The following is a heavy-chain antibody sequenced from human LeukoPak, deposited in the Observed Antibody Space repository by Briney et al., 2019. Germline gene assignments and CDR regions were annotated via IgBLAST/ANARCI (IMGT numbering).Heavy chain of an antibody. J-gene: IGHJ5*02. CDR1: GYTFTSYG. V-gene: IGHV1-18*01. D-gene: IGHD3-22*01. CDR3: ARGDSSGYYYGPLVDWFDP. CDR2: ISAYNGNT. Sequence: PAASVKVSCKASGYTFTSYGISWVRQAPGQGLEWMGRISAYNGNTNYAQKLQGRVTMTTDTSTSTAYMELRSLRSDDTAVYYCARGDSSGYYYGPLVDWFDPWGQGTLVTVSS.